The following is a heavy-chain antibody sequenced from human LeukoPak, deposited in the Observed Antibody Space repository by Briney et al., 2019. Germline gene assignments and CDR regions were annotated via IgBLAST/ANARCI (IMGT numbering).Heavy chain of an antibody. D-gene: IGHD1-1*01. CDR3: AKTGMLRRVGYLDV. CDR2: IAYDGNNT. V-gene: IGHV3-30*18. J-gene: IGHJ6*04. Sequence: GGSLRLSCAASGFTFSSHGMSWVRQAPGKGLEWVAVIAYDGNNTYYGDSVRGRFTISRDNSKKMVYLEMNSLRVEDTAVYYCAKTGMLRRVGYLDVWGKGTAVIVSS. CDR1: GFTFSSHG.